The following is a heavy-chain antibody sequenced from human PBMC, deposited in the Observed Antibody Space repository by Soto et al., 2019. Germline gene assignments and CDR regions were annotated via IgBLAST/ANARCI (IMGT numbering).Heavy chain of an antibody. D-gene: IGHD6-6*01. CDR2: INPNSGGT. CDR1: GYTFTGYY. CDR3: ARTPAIAARHFDY. Sequence: ASVKVSCEASGYTFTGYYMHWVRQAPGQGLEWMGWINPNSGGTNYAQKFQGWVTMTRDTSISTAYMELSRLRSDDTAVYYCARTPAIAARHFDYWGQGTLVTVSS. V-gene: IGHV1-2*04. J-gene: IGHJ4*02.